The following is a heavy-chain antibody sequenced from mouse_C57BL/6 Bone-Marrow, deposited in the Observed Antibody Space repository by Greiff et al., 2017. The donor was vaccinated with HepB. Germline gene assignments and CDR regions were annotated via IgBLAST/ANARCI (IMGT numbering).Heavy chain of an antibody. J-gene: IGHJ4*01. D-gene: IGHD1-1*01. V-gene: IGHV1-15*01. CDR3: TRGGKITTVVAHYAMDY. Sequence: QVQLQQSGAELVRPGASVTLSCKASGYTFTDYEMHWVKQTPVHGLEWIGAIDPETGGTAYNQKFKGKAILTADKFSSTAYMELRSLTSEDSAVYYCTRGGKITTVVAHYAMDYWGQGTSVTVSS. CDR1: GYTFTDYE. CDR2: IDPETGGT.